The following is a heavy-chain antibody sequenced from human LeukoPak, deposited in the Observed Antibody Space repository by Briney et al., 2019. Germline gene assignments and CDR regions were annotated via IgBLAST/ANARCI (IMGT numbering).Heavy chain of an antibody. CDR1: GYTFTSYG. CDR2: ISAYNGNT. D-gene: IGHD3-10*01. Sequence: ASVKVSCKASGYTFTSYGISWVRQAPGQGLEWMGWISAYNGNTNYAQKLQGRVIMTTDTSTSTAYMELRSLRSDDTAVYYCARGALLLWFGELLSQHFDYWGQGTLVTVSS. J-gene: IGHJ4*02. V-gene: IGHV1-18*01. CDR3: ARGALLLWFGELLSQHFDY.